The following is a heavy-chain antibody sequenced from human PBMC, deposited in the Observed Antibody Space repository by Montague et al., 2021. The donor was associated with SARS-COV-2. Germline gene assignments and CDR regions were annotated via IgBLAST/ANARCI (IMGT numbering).Heavy chain of an antibody. Sequence: SETLSLTCTVSGGSVSSGTYYWGWIRQPPGKGLEWIGSIYYSGXXXYXXXXKXRATIFVDTSKNQFSLQLSSVTAAGTAVYYCARPQPYYDLLTGNPFDVWGQGTMVTVSS. V-gene: IGHV4-39*01. CDR3: ARPQPYYDLLTGNPFDV. J-gene: IGHJ3*01. CDR1: GGSVSSGTYY. CDR2: IYYSGXX. D-gene: IGHD3-9*01.